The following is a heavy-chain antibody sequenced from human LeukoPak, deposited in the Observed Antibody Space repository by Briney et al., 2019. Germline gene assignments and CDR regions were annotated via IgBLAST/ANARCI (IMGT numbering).Heavy chain of an antibody. Sequence: SETPSPTLAVYWGGFRGFFWGWVRPPPRKGLEWIGEINHSGSTNYNPSLKSRVTISVDTSRNQLSLKLTSLTAADTAVYYCAKKDGDFWGQGTLVSVSS. V-gene: IGHV4-34*01. CDR2: INHSGST. CDR1: WGGFRGFF. CDR3: AKKDGDF. J-gene: IGHJ4*02.